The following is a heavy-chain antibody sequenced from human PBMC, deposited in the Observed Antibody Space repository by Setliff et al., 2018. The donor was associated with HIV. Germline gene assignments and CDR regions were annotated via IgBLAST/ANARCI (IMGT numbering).Heavy chain of an antibody. J-gene: IGHJ4*02. CDR3: VRGPQWLVQKGRVYYFDY. D-gene: IGHD6-19*01. CDR1: GGSISKSNYY. V-gene: IGHV4-39*02. Sequence: PSETLSLTCTVSGGSISKSNYYWGWIRQPPGKGLEWIGSIFHSGSANYNPSLKSRVTISVDTSKNFFSLTLTSVTSADTAVYFCVRGPQWLVQKGRVYYFDYWGQGALVTVSS. CDR2: IFHSGSA.